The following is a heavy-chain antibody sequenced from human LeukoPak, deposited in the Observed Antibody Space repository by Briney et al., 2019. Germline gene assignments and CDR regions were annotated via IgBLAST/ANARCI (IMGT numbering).Heavy chain of an antibody. CDR3: ARDRAHSSSWTGDVDY. CDR2: ISSSSSYI. J-gene: IGHJ4*02. Sequence: GGSLRLSCAASGFTSSSYSMNWVRQAPGKGLEWVSSISSSSSYIYYADSVKGRFTISRDNAKNSLYLQMNSLRAEDTAVYYCARDRAHSSSWTGDVDYWGQGTLVTVSS. D-gene: IGHD6-13*01. CDR1: GFTSSSYS. V-gene: IGHV3-21*01.